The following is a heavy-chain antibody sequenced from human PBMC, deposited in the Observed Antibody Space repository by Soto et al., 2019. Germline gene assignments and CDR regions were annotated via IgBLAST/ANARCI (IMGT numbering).Heavy chain of an antibody. Sequence: QVQLQESGPGLVKPSQTLSLTCTVSGGSISSGGYYWSWIRQHPGMGLEWIGYIYYSGSTYYNPSLKSRVTISVDTSKNQFSLKLSSVTAADTAVYYCARGVRGLRGHYAEYFQHWGQGTLVTVSS. CDR3: ARGVRGLRGHYAEYFQH. CDR2: IYYSGST. CDR1: GGSISSGGYY. V-gene: IGHV4-31*03. D-gene: IGHD3-10*01. J-gene: IGHJ1*01.